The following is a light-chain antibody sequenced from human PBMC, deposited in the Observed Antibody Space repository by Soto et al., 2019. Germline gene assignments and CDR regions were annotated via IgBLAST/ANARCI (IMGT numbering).Light chain of an antibody. CDR2: DNN. V-gene: IGLV1-51*01. CDR3: GAWDSRLTSWM. Sequence: QSVLTQPPSVSAAPGQKVTIYCSGSSSNIGNNYVTWYQQFPGTAPKLLIYDNNERPSGIPDRFSGSKSGTSATLGITGLQTGDEAYYFCGAWDSRLTSWMFGGGTKLTVL. CDR1: SSNIGNNY. J-gene: IGLJ3*02.